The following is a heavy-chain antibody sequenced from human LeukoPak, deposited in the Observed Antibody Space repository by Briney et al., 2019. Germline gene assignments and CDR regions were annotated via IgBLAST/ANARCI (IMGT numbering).Heavy chain of an antibody. D-gene: IGHD3-16*01. CDR3: ARRGSYYYGMDV. V-gene: IGHV1-69*04. CDR1: GGTFSSYA. Sequence: VASVKVSCKASGGTFSSYAISWVRQAPGQGLEWMGRIIPILGIANYAQKFQGRVTITADKSTSTAYMELSSLRSEDTAVYYCARRGSYYYGMDVRGQGTTVTVSS. J-gene: IGHJ6*02. CDR2: IIPILGIA.